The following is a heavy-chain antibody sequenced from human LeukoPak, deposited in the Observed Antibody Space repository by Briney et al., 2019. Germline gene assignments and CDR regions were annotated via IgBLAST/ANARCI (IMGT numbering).Heavy chain of an antibody. V-gene: IGHV1-18*01. D-gene: IGHD2-21*02. Sequence: ASVKVSCKASGYTFTSYGISWVRQAPGQGLEWMGWISAYNGNTNYAQKLQGRATMTTDTSTSTAYMELRSLRSDDTAVYYCARTAIGENWFDPWGQGTLVTVSS. J-gene: IGHJ5*02. CDR2: ISAYNGNT. CDR1: GYTFTSYG. CDR3: ARTAIGENWFDP.